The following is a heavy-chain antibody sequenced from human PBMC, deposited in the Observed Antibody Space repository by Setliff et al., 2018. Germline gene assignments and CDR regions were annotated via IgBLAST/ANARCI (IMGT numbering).Heavy chain of an antibody. J-gene: IGHJ6*02. V-gene: IGHV4-31*03. Sequence: PSETLSLTCTVSGGSISSGGYYWSWIRQHPGKGLEWIGYIYYSGSTYYNPSLKSRVTISVDTSKNQFSLKLSSVTAADTAVYYCAREDPYDSSGYYRGGMDVWGQGTTVTV. CDR3: AREDPYDSSGYYRGGMDV. D-gene: IGHD3-22*01. CDR1: GGSISSGGYY. CDR2: IYYSGST.